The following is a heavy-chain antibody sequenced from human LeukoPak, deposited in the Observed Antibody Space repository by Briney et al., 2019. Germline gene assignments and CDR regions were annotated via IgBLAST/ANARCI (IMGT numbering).Heavy chain of an antibody. D-gene: IGHD3-22*01. CDR1: GGSISSGGYS. CDR3: ARVRSYDSSGHPPFDY. Sequence: SETLSLTCAVSGGSISSGGYSWSWIRQPPGKGLEWIGYINHSGSTNYNPSPKSRVTISVDTSKNQFSLKLSSVTAADTAVYYCARVRSYDSSGHPPFDYWGQGTLVTVSS. J-gene: IGHJ4*02. V-gene: IGHV4-30-2*01. CDR2: INHSGST.